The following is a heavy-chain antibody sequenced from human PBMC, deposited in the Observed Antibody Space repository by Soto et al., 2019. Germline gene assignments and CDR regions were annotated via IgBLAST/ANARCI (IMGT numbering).Heavy chain of an antibody. CDR3: ARDGGYSGYDGGYYYGKDV. V-gene: IGHV4-31*03. CDR1: GGSISSGGYY. Sequence: SETLSLTCTVSGGSISSGGYYWSWIRQHPGKGLEWIGYIYYSGSTYYNPSLKSRVTISVDTSKNQFSLKLSSVTAADTAVYYCARDGGYSGYDGGYYYGKDVWGQGTTVTVSS. D-gene: IGHD5-12*01. J-gene: IGHJ6*02. CDR2: IYYSGST.